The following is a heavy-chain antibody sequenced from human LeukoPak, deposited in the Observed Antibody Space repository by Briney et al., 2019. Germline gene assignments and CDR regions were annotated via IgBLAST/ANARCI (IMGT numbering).Heavy chain of an antibody. CDR1: GFTFSNAW. D-gene: IGHD4-17*01. CDR3: ARDMTTVLPMDV. V-gene: IGHV3-15*01. Sequence: GGSLRLSCAASGFTFSNAWMSWVRQAPGKGLEWVGRIKSKTDGGTTDYAAPVKGRFTISRDDSKNTLYLQMNSLKTEDTAVYYCARDMTTVLPMDVWGKGTTVTVSS. J-gene: IGHJ6*03. CDR2: IKSKTDGGTT.